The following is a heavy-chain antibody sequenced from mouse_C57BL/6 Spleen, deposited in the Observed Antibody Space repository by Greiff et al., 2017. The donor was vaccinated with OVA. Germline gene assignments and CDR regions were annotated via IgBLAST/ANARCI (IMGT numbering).Heavy chain of an antibody. CDR3: ARNTGDYDDYFDY. CDR2: IWTGGGT. CDR1: GFSLTSYA. J-gene: IGHJ2*01. Sequence: VKLQESGPGLVAPSQSLSITCTVSGFSLTSYAISWVRQPPGKGLEWLGVIWTGGGTNYNSALKSRLSISKDNSKSQVFLKMNSLQTDDTARYYCARNTGDYDDYFDYWGQGTTLTVSS. D-gene: IGHD2-4*01. V-gene: IGHV2-9-1*01.